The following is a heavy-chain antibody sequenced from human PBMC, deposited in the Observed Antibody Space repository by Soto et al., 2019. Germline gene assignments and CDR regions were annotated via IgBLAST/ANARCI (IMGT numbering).Heavy chain of an antibody. D-gene: IGHD3-10*01. CDR1: GFTLTTYT. V-gene: IGHV3-21*01. J-gene: IGHJ6*02. CDR3: VRERGLSSFYGMDV. Sequence: PGGSLRLSCEASGFTLTTYTMNWVRQASGKGLEWVSSITSSSGHIYYADSVKGRFTISRNNARKSLYLQMNSLRAEDTAVYYCVRERGLSSFYGMDVWGQGTTVTVSS. CDR2: ITSSSGHI.